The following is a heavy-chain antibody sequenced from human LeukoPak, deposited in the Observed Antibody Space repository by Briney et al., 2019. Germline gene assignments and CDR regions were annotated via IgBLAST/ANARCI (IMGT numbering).Heavy chain of an antibody. CDR3: ARAYSSGYLPYFDY. V-gene: IGHV4-61*02. Sequence: SETLSLTCTVSGGSISSGSYYWSWIRQPAGKGLEWIGRIYTSGSTNYNPSLKSRVTISVDTSKNQFSLQLNSVTPEDTAVYYCARAYSSGYLPYFDYWGQGTLVTVSS. CDR2: IYTSGST. J-gene: IGHJ4*02. CDR1: GGSISSGSYY. D-gene: IGHD3-22*01.